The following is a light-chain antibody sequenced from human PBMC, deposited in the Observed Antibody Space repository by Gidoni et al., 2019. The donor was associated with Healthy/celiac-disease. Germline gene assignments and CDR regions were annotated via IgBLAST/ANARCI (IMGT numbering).Light chain of an antibody. CDR2: GAS. Sequence: EIVLTQSPGTLSLSPGERATLSCRASQSVRSSYLDWYQQKPGQAPRLLLYGASSRATGIPDRFSGSGSGTDFTLTISRLEPEDFAVYYCQQYGSSPPRYTFGQGTKLEIK. V-gene: IGKV3-20*01. CDR3: QQYGSSPPRYT. J-gene: IGKJ2*01. CDR1: QSVRSSY.